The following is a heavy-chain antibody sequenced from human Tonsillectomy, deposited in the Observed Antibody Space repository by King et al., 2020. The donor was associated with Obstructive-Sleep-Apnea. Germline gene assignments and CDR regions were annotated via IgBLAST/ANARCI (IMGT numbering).Heavy chain of an antibody. J-gene: IGHJ4*02. Sequence: DVQLVESGGDLVQPVSSLRLSCAFSGLASDDFAMHCVRQTPGQRLDGVSGMSWDSGSIGVADSVQGRFTISRDNAKISLYLQMNSLRAEDTALYYCAKGGCSSTTCSFDYWGQGTLVTVSS. D-gene: IGHD2-2*01. CDR3: AKGGCSSTTCSFDY. CDR1: GLASDDFA. CDR2: MSWDSGSI. V-gene: IGHV3-9*02.